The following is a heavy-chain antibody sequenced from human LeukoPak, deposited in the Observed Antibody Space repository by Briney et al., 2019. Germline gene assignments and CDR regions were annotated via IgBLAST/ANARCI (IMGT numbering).Heavy chain of an antibody. CDR2: IYYSGST. CDR1: GGSISSYY. V-gene: IGHV4-59*01. J-gene: IGHJ4*02. CDR3: ARGSGSGWYYFDY. D-gene: IGHD6-19*01. Sequence: SETLSLTSTVSGGSISSYYWSWIRQPPGKGLEWIGYIYYSGSTNYNPSLKSRVTISVDTSKNQFSLKLSSVTAADTAVYYCARGSGSGWYYFDYWGQGTLVTVSS.